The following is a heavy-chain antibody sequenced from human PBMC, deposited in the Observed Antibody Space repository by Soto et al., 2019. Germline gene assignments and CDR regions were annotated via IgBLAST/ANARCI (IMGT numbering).Heavy chain of an antibody. J-gene: IGHJ4*02. CDR3: ARGERFWGPPGDY. Sequence: NPSETLSLTCAVYGGSFSGYYWSWIRQPPGKGLEWIGEINHSGSTNYNPSLKSRVTISVDTSKNQFSLKLSSVTAADTAVYYCARGERFWGPPGDYWGQGTLVTVSS. CDR2: INHSGST. D-gene: IGHD3-16*01. V-gene: IGHV4-34*01. CDR1: GGSFSGYY.